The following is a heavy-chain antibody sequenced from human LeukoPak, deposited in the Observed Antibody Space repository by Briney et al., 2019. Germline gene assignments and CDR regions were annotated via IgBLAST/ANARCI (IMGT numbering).Heavy chain of an antibody. V-gene: IGHV3-48*01. CDR1: GFTFSSYS. CDR3: ARGTYSSGRCDVFDV. CDR2: ISSSSSTI. Sequence: PGGSLRLSCAASGFTFSSYSMNWVRQAPGKGLEWVSYISSSSSTIYYADSVKGRFTISRDISRNALFLEMNSLRPQDTAMYFCARGTYSSGRCDVFDVWGQGTLVSVSS. J-gene: IGHJ3*01. D-gene: IGHD6-19*01.